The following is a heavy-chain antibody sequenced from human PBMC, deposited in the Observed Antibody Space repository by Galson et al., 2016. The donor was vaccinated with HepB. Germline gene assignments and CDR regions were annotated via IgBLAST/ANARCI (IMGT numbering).Heavy chain of an antibody. CDR3: ARWRSSSVYSYGKPIDY. J-gene: IGHJ4*02. CDR1: GFTFSDYY. CDR2: ISSSSSYT. D-gene: IGHD5-18*01. Sequence: SLRLSCAASGFTFSDYYMSWIRQAPGKGLEWVSYISSSSSYTNYADSVKGRFTISRDNAKNSLYLQMNSLRAEDTAVYYCARWRSSSVYSYGKPIDYWGQGTLVTVSS. V-gene: IGHV3-11*06.